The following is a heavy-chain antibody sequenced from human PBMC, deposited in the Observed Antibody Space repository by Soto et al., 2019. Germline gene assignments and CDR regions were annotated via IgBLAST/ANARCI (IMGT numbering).Heavy chain of an antibody. Sequence: QVQLVESGGGVVQPGRSLRLSCAASGFTFSSYAMHWVRQAPGKGLEWVAVISYDGSNKYYADSVKGRFTISRDNSKNTRYLQMSSLRAVGTGVYYSARGTPMGRGVIIVWGQGTLVTVSS. CDR2: ISYDGSNK. CDR3: ARGTPMGRGVIIV. CDR1: GFTFSSYA. V-gene: IGHV3-30-3*01. J-gene: IGHJ4*02. D-gene: IGHD3-10*01.